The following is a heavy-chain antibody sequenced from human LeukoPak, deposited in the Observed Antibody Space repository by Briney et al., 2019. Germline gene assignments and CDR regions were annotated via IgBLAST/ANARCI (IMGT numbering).Heavy chain of an antibody. V-gene: IGHV1-2*02. J-gene: IGHJ4*02. D-gene: IGHD3-10*01. CDR2: MNPNSGGT. CDR3: ARSEGSGSYYPVKMRFYY. Sequence: GASVKVSCKASGYTFTGYYMHWVRQAPGQGLEWMGWMNPNSGGTNYAQKFQGRVTMTRDTSISTAYMELSRLRSDDTAVYYCARSEGSGSYYPVKMRFYYWGQGTLVTVSS. CDR1: GYTFTGYY.